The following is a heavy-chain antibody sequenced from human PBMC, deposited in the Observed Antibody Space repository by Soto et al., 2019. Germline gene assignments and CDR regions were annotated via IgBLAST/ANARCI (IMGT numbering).Heavy chain of an antibody. CDR2: ISGSGATT. CDR3: AKNGGYCSNIYCSGILYYFDF. J-gene: IGHJ4*01. Sequence: EVQLLESGGGLVQPGGSLRLSCVASGFTFSSQAMSWVRQAPGKGLEWVSVISGSGATTDYADSVKGRFTISRANSENTVYLQMDSLGAEDTAIYYCAKNGGYCSNIYCSGILYYFDFWCHGTLVTVSS. V-gene: IGHV3-23*01. D-gene: IGHD2-15*01. CDR1: GFTFSSQA.